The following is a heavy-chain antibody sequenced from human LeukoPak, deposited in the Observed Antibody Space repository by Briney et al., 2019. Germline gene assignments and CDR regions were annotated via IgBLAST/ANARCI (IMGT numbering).Heavy chain of an antibody. V-gene: IGHV3-11*01. CDR1: GFTFSDYY. D-gene: IGHD3-22*01. CDR2: ISSSGSTI. Sequence: GGSLRLSCAASGFTFSDYYMSWIRQAPGKGLEWVSYISSSGSTIYYADSVKGRFTISRDNAKNSLYLQMNSLRAEDTAVYYCARDIVDSSQHPPRRASDAFDIWAKGQWSPSLQ. J-gene: IGHJ3*02. CDR3: ARDIVDSSQHPPRRASDAFDI.